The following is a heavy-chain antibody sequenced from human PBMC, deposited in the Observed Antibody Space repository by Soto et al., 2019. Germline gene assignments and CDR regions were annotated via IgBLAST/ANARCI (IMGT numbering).Heavy chain of an antibody. CDR2: IYYSGST. CDR1: GGSVSSSSYY. Sequence: SETLSLTCTVSGGSVSSSSYYWGWIRQPPGKGLEWIGSIYYSGSTYYNPSLKSRVTISVDRSKNHFSLKLSSVTAADTAVYYCARSEATALDYWGQGTLVTVSS. J-gene: IGHJ4*02. D-gene: IGHD1-26*01. V-gene: IGHV4-39*07. CDR3: ARSEATALDY.